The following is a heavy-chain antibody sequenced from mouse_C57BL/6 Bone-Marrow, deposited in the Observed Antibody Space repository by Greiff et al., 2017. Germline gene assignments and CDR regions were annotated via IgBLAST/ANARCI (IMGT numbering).Heavy chain of an antibody. CDR2: IYPGDGDT. J-gene: IGHJ1*03. D-gene: IGHD1-1*01. Sequence: QVQLQQSGPELVKPGASVKISCKASGYAFSSSWMNWVKQRPGKGLEWIGRIYPGDGDTNYNGKFKGKATLTADKSSSTAYMQLSSLTSEDSAVYFCARSGKYYGSSYFYWYFDVWGTGTTVTVSS. CDR1: GYAFSSSW. V-gene: IGHV1-82*01. CDR3: ARSGKYYGSSYFYWYFDV.